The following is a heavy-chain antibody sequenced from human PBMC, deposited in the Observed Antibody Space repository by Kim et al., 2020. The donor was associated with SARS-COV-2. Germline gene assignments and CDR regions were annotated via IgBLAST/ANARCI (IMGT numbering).Heavy chain of an antibody. V-gene: IGHV3-21*01. D-gene: IGHD6-19*01. CDR2: ITSSSSYT. Sequence: GGSLRLSCAASGYTFSTYNMNWVRQAPGKGLEWLSSITSSSSYTYYADSVKGRFTISRDNAKNSLYLQMNSLRAEDTAVYYCARDGSEQWLVGYSYYGMDVWGQGTTVTVSS. CDR3: ARDGSEQWLVGYSYYGMDV. CDR1: GYTFSTYN. J-gene: IGHJ6*02.